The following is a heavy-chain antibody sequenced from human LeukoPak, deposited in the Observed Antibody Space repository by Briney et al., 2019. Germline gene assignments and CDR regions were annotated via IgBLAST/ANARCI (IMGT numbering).Heavy chain of an antibody. V-gene: IGHV1-69*04. D-gene: IGHD4-23*01. CDR3: ARDDGGNSEFDY. J-gene: IGHJ4*02. CDR2: IIPIFGIA. Sequence: SVKVSCKASGGTFSNYAISWVRQAPGQGLEWMGRIIPIFGIANYAQKFQGRVTITADKSTSTAYMELSSLRSEDTAVYYCARDDGGNSEFDYWGQGTLVTVSS. CDR1: GGTFSNYA.